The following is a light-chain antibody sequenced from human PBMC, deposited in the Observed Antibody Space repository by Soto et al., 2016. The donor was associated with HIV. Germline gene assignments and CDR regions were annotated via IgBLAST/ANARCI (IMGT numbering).Light chain of an antibody. CDR1: QSVNDW. CDR3: QQYNTSPWT. J-gene: IGKJ1*01. V-gene: IGKV1-5*03. CDR2: KVS. Sequence: DIQLTQSPSTLSAAVGDRVTITCRASQSVNDWLAWYQQKPGTPPSLLIYKVSTLESGVPSRFSGVGFGTDFTLTISTLQPEDSAIYYCQQYNTSPWTFGQGTKVEI.